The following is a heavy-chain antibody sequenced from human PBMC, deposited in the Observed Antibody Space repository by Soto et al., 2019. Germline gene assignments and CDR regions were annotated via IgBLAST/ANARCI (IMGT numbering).Heavy chain of an antibody. CDR2: ISSSSSYI. V-gene: IGHV3-21*04. Sequence: RLPCAASGFTLSSDTMNWVRQAPGKGLEWVSCISSSSSYIYYADSVEGRFIISRDNSKNRLFLQMNSLRAEDTAVYYCAQSSLFGEFQPNWGQGPLVTVSS. J-gene: IGHJ4*02. CDR1: GFTLSSDT. CDR3: AQSSLFGEFQPN. D-gene: IGHD3-10*01.